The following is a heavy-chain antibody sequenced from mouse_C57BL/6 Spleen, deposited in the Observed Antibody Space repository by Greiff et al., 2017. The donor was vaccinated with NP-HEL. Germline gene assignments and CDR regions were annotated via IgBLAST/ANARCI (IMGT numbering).Heavy chain of an antibody. CDR3: TRRRGFDGSWFAY. J-gene: IGHJ3*01. D-gene: IGHD2-3*01. CDR1: GYTFTDYE. Sequence: VQLQQSGAELVRPGASVTLSCKASGYTFTDYEMHWVKQTPVHGLEWIGAIDPETGGTAYNQKFKGKAILTADKSSSTAYMELRSLTSEDSAVYYCTRRRGFDGSWFAYWGQGTLVTVSA. CDR2: IDPETGGT. V-gene: IGHV1-15*01.